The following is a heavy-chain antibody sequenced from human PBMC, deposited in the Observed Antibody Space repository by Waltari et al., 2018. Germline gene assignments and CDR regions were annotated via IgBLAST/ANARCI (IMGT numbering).Heavy chain of an antibody. CDR3: ARLFYGADSGWYYFDY. Sequence: EVQLVQSGAEVKKPGESLKISCKGSGSSFTSYWIGWVRPMPGKGLEWMGIIYPGDSETRSSPSFQGQVTISADKSISTAYLQWSSLKASDTAMYYCARLFYGADSGWYYFDYWGQGTLVTVSS. J-gene: IGHJ4*02. D-gene: IGHD6-19*01. CDR1: GSSFTSYW. CDR2: IYPGDSET. V-gene: IGHV5-51*01.